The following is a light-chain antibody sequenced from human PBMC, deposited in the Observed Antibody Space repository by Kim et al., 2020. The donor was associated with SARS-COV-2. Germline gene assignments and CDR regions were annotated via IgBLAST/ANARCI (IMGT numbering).Light chain of an antibody. V-gene: IGKV1-39*01. CDR3: QQSYSTLS. CDR1: QRSGSY. CDR2: SAS. J-gene: IGKJ4*01. Sequence: SASVGDRVTITCRASQRSGSYVNWYQQKPGKAPNLLIYSASTLQSGVPSRFRGSGSGTDFTLTISSLQPEDFAIYYCQQSYSTLSFGGGTKVDIK.